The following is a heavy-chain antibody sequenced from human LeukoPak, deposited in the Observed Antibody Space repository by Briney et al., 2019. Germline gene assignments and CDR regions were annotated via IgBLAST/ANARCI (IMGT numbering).Heavy chain of an antibody. CDR2: ISGPGGTT. CDR3: ARSPYGSGSWFDY. J-gene: IGHJ4*02. Sequence: SGGSLRLSCAASGCTFSSYAMTWVRQAPGKGLDWVSAISGPGGTTFYADSVKGRFTISRDNSKNTLYLQMNSLRAEDTAVYYCARSPYGSGSWFDYWGQGTLVTVSS. CDR1: GCTFSSYA. D-gene: IGHD3-10*01. V-gene: IGHV3-23*01.